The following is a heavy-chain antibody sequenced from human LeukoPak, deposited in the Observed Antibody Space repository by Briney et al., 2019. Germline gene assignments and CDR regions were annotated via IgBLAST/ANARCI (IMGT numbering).Heavy chain of an antibody. Sequence: GGSLRLSCEASGFSISDYSMSWIRQAPGEGLEWVAYISKTGASEFHADPAKGRFAITRDNAQNSVYLQMSSLRVEDTAVYCCVRGVETTLSLDLWGQGSLVTVSS. D-gene: IGHD1-1*01. CDR3: VRGVETTLSLDL. CDR2: ISKTGASE. V-gene: IGHV3-11*01. CDR1: GFSISDYS. J-gene: IGHJ5*02.